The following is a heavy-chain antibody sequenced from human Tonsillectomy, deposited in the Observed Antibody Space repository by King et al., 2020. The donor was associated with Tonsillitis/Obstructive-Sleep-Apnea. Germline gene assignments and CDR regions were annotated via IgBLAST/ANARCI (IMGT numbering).Heavy chain of an antibody. CDR1: GYIFATSW. J-gene: IGHJ5*02. CDR3: ARPYCGGGTCYSGWFDP. CDR2: IYPGDSYT. V-gene: IGHV5-51*01. Sequence: QLVQSGAEVKKPGESLRISCQGSGYIFATSWIARVLQMPGKGREWVGIIYPGDSYTRFNPAFQGQVTISADNSIIPAYRQWSSLKASDTAIYYCARPYCGGGTCYSGWFDPWGLGTLVTVSP. D-gene: IGHD2-15*01.